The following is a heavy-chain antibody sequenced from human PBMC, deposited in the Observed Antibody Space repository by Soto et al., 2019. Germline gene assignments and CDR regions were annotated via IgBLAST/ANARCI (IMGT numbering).Heavy chain of an antibody. CDR2: INHSGST. CDR3: ATGRGVRGVIITTYYYYGLDV. D-gene: IGHD3-10*01. J-gene: IGHJ6*02. CDR1: GGSFSGYY. V-gene: IGHV4-34*01. Sequence: PSETLSLTCAVYGGSFSGYYWSWIRQPPGKGLEWIGEINHSGSTNYNPSLKSRVTISLDTSKNQFSLKLSSVSAADTAVYYCATGRGVRGVIITTYYYYGLDVWGQGTTVTVSS.